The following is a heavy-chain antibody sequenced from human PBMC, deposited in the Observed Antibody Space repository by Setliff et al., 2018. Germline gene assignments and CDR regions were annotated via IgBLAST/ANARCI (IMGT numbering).Heavy chain of an antibody. V-gene: IGHV1-69*05. J-gene: IGHJ5*02. Sequence: SVKVSCKASGDSFSNYAISWVRQAPGQGLEWMGGLIPMFGTPGYARKFQDRVTITTDESTSTAYMELNSLTSEDTAVYYCARSPALLGIVYLDPWGQGTRVTVSS. CDR2: LIPMFGTP. CDR3: ARSPALLGIVYLDP. D-gene: IGHD2-15*01. CDR1: GDSFSNYA.